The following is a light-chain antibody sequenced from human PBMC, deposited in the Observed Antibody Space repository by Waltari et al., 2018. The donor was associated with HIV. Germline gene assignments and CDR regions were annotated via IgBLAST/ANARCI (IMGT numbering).Light chain of an antibody. CDR2: DVT. V-gene: IGLV2-11*01. CDR1: SSDVGGFNF. CDR3: CSYAGSYTLVV. J-gene: IGLJ2*01. Sequence: QSALTQPRSVSGSPGQSVTISCTGTSSDVGGFNFVSWYQQHPGKAPKLMIYDVTKRPSGVPDRFSSSKFDNTASLTISGLQADDEADYYCCSYAGSYTLVVFGGGTKLTVL.